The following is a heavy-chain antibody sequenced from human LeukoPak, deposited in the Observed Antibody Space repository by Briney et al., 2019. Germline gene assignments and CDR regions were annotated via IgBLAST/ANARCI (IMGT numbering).Heavy chain of an antibody. V-gene: IGHV1-46*01. J-gene: IGHJ3*02. CDR3: ARDPPGDDAFDI. Sequence: GASVKVSCKASGYTFTGYYMHWVRQAPGQGLEWMGIINPSGGSTSYAQKFQGRVTMTRDTSTSTVYMELSSLRSEDTAVYYCARDPPGDDAFDIWGQGTMVTVSS. D-gene: IGHD7-27*01. CDR2: INPSGGST. CDR1: GYTFTGYY.